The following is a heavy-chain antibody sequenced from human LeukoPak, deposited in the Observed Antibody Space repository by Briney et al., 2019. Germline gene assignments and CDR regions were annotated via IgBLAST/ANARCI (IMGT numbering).Heavy chain of an antibody. J-gene: IGHJ4*02. CDR3: AKDIQTWPRFPDY. D-gene: IGHD5-12*01. CDR2: ISDSGSTA. Sequence: PGGSLRLFCGASGFTFSNYAMSWVRQAPGKGLEWVSGISDSGSTAFYADSVKGRFTSSRDNPKSTLYLQMNSLRAEDTAVYYCAKDIQTWPRFPDYWGQGTLVTVSS. V-gene: IGHV3-23*01. CDR1: GFTFSNYA.